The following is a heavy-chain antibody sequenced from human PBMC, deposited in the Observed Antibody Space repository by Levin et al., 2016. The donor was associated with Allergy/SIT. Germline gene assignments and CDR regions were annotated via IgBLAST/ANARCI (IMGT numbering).Heavy chain of an antibody. J-gene: IGHJ4*02. Sequence: SVKVSCKALGGSFSSYAISWVRQAPGQGLEWMGVIIPMFGGPNYAQKFQGRVTITADDSTNTAYMEVSSLRSEDTAVYYCAREWPYGGKSVVPNWGQGTLVTVSS. CDR3: AREWPYGGKSVVPN. CDR1: GGSFSSYA. V-gene: IGHV1-69*13. D-gene: IGHD4-23*01. CDR2: IIPMFGGP.